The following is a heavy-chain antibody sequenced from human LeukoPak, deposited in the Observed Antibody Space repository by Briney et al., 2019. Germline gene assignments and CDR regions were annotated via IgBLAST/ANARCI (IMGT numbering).Heavy chain of an antibody. V-gene: IGHV1-2*02. CDR2: INHKSGGA. Sequence: ASVMVSCKASGYSVNAYNMHWVRQAPGQGLEWMGWINHKSGGANYAQKFQGRVTMTWDTSISTAYMELSRLRSDDTAVYYCAREYILTRYYGDYWGQGTLVTVSS. CDR1: GYSVNAYN. CDR3: AREYILTRYYGDY. J-gene: IGHJ4*02. D-gene: IGHD3-9*01.